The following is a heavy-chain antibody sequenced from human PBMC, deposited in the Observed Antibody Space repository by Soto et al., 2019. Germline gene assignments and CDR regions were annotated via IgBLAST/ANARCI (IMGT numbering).Heavy chain of an antibody. CDR1: GGTFSSYA. CDR2: IIPIFGTA. CDR3: AIDFRYGGHDAFDI. V-gene: IGHV1-69*13. D-gene: IGHD4-17*01. J-gene: IGHJ3*02. Sequence: ASVKVSCKASGGTFSSYAISWVRQAPGQGLEWMGGIIPIFGTANYAQKFQGRVTITADESTSTAYMELSSLRSGDTAVYYCAIDFRYGGHDAFDIWGQGTMVTVS.